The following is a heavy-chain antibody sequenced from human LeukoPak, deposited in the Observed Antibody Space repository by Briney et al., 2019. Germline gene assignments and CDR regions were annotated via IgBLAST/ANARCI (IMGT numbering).Heavy chain of an antibody. J-gene: IGHJ6*02. CDR3: ARPQQGGTTRSHGLDV. CDR1: GFTFSNSW. Sequence: PGESLRLSCAASGFTFSNSWMQWVRQVPGKGLVWVSRINTDGTSTSYADSVRGRFIISRDNAKNTLHLQMNSLRAEDTAVYYCARPQQGGTTRSHGLDVWGQGTTVTVSS. D-gene: IGHD2-2*01. V-gene: IGHV3-74*01. CDR2: INTDGTST.